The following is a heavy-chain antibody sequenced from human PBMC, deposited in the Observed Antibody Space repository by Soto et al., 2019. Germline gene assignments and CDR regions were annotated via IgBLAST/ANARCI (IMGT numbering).Heavy chain of an antibody. CDR2: INHSGST. CDR1: GGSFSAYD. V-gene: IGHV4-34*01. D-gene: IGHD2-8*02. CDR3: ARDKITGLFDY. Sequence: QVQLQQWGAGLLKPSETLSLTCAVYGGSFSAYDWTWIRQPPGTGLEWIGEINHSGSTNYNPSLKSRVTLSVDTSKNQFSRKLTSVTAADTAVYYCARDKITGLFDYWGQGTLVTVSS. J-gene: IGHJ4*02.